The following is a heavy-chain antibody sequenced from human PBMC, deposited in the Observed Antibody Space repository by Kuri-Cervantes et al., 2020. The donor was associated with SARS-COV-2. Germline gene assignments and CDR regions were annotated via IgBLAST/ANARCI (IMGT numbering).Heavy chain of an antibody. Sequence: GSLRLSCTVSGGSISSYYWSWIRQPAGKGLEWIGRIYTSGITNYNPSLKSRVTMSVDTSKNQFSLKLSSVTAADTAVYYCAREYYDILTGHQLFDYWGQGTLVTVSS. CDR1: GGSISSYY. D-gene: IGHD3-9*01. J-gene: IGHJ4*02. CDR3: AREYYDILTGHQLFDY. CDR2: IYTSGIT. V-gene: IGHV4-4*07.